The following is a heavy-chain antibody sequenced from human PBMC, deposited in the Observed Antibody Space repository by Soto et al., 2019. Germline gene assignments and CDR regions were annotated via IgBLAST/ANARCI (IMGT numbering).Heavy chain of an antibody. CDR3: ARDQPDYGDYEQYGMDV. V-gene: IGHV3-48*02. CDR2: ISSSSSTI. J-gene: IGHJ6*02. Sequence: GGSLRLSCAASGFTFSSYSMNWVRQAPGKGLEWVSYISSSSSTIYYADSVKGRFTISRDNAKNSLYLQMNSLRDEDTAVYYCARDQPDYGDYEQYGMDVWGQGTTVTVSS. D-gene: IGHD4-17*01. CDR1: GFTFSSYS.